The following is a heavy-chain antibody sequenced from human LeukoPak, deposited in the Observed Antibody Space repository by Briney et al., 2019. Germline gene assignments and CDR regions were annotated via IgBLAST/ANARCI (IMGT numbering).Heavy chain of an antibody. CDR2: IYYSGST. J-gene: IGHJ4*02. CDR1: GYSISSGYY. V-gene: IGHV4-38-2*02. Sequence: SETLSLTCTVSGYSISSGYYWGWIRQPPGKGLEWIGSIYYSGSTYYNPSLKSRVTISVDTSKNQFSLKLSSVTAADTAVYYCASDIAARDDYWGQGTLVTVSS. D-gene: IGHD6-6*01. CDR3: ASDIAARDDY.